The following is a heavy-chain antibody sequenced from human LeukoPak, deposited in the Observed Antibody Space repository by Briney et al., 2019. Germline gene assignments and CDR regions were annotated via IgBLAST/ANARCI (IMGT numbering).Heavy chain of an antibody. CDR2: ISSCGCT. J-gene: IGHJ1*01. Sequence: PGGSLRLSCAASGFTVSSNYMGWVRQAPGKGLECVSLISSCGCTYYADSVKGRLSISRDNSKNTLYLQMSSLRLEDTAVYYCARLRACGSTSCQTYTEYFQHWGQGTLVTVSS. D-gene: IGHD2-2*01. CDR1: GFTVSSNY. V-gene: IGHV3-66*02. CDR3: ARLRACGSTSCQTYTEYFQH.